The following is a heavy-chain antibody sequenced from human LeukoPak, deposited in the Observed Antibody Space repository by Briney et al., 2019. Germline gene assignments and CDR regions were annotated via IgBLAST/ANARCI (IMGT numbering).Heavy chain of an antibody. CDR1: GFTFAGYW. D-gene: IGHD1-26*01. CDR3: VRDRGRASVDY. Sequence: GGSLRLSCAASGFTFAGYWISWVRQAPGKGLEWVANIKQDASEEYYVDSVKGRFTISRDNAKNSLYLQMNNLRAEDTAVYYCVRDRGRASVDYWGQGTLVTVSS. CDR2: IKQDASEE. V-gene: IGHV3-7*01. J-gene: IGHJ4*02.